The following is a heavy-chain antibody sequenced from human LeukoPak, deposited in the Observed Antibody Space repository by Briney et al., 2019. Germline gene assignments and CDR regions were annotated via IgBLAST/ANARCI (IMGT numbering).Heavy chain of an antibody. J-gene: IGHJ5*02. CDR2: IYPGDSDT. D-gene: IGHD3-3*01. CDR1: GYSFTSYW. CDR3: ASGRYDFWRGYNWFDP. Sequence: GESLKISCKGSGYSFTSYWIGWVRQMPGKGLEWMGIIYPGDSDTRYSPSFQGQVTISADKSISTAYLQWSSLKASDTAVYYCASGRYDFWRGYNWFDPWGQGTLVTVSS. V-gene: IGHV5-51*01.